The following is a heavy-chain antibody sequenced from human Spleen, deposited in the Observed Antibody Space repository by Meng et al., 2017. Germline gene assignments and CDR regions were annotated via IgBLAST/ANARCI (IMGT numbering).Heavy chain of an antibody. CDR1: GGTFSSHI. CDR3: ARGTPGRSYSDY. V-gene: IGHV1-18*04. J-gene: IGHJ4*02. CDR2: FVSNADT. D-gene: IGHD3-10*01. Sequence: QVQLVQSGAEVKKPGSSVKVSCKASGGTFSSHIINWVRQAPGQGLEWMGWFVSNADTYPAQKFQGRVTMTRDTHTSTDFMELRSLRFDDTAVYYCARGTPGRSYSDYWGQGTLVTVSS.